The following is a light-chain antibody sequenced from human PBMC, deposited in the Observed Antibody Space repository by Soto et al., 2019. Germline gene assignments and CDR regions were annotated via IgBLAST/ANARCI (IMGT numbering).Light chain of an antibody. Sequence: DIVLTQSPVTLSLSPGERATLSCRASQSVNSYLAWYQLKPGQAPRLLIYDASNRATGIPARFSGSGSGTDFTLTISSLEPEDFAVYYCQQRSNWPRTFGQGTKVEFK. J-gene: IGKJ1*01. V-gene: IGKV3-11*01. CDR2: DAS. CDR1: QSVNSY. CDR3: QQRSNWPRT.